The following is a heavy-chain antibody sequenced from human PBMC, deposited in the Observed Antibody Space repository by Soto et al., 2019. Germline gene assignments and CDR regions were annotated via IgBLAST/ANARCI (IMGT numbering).Heavy chain of an antibody. CDR3: ARGRYGDY. Sequence: QVHLVQSGAEVKKPGASVKVSCKGSGYDFTTYGITWVRQAPGQGLEWMAWISAHNGNTDYAQKLQGRVTVTRDTSTSTAYMELRSLRSADTAMYYCARGRYGDYWGQGALVTVSS. J-gene: IGHJ4*02. V-gene: IGHV1-18*01. CDR1: GYDFTTYG. D-gene: IGHD1-1*01. CDR2: ISAHNGNT.